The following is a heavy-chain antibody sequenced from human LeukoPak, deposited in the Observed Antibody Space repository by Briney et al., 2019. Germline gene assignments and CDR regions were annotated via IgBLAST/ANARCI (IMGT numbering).Heavy chain of an antibody. J-gene: IGHJ4*02. CDR3: AAPIRYNSGWHVFDY. V-gene: IGHV3-23*01. CDR2: ISGSDGRT. Sequence: GGSLRLSCAASGFTFSTYAMSWVRQAPGKGLEWVSVISGSDGRTNYADSVRGRFTISRDNSKNTLYLQMNSLRGEDTAVYYCAAPIRYNSGWHVFDYWGQGTLVTVSS. D-gene: IGHD6-19*01. CDR1: GFTFSTYA.